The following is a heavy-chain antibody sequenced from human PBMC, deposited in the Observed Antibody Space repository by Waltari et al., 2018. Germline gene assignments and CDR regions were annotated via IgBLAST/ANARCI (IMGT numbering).Heavy chain of an antibody. D-gene: IGHD2-21*02. CDR2: INQSEST. J-gene: IGHJ4*02. CDR1: GGSFSGYY. V-gene: IGHV4-34*01. CDR3: ARVALQSCGGDCLYFDY. Sequence: QVQLQQWGAGLLKPSETLSLTCAVYGGSFSGYYWSWIRQPPGKGLEGIGEINQSESTNYNPSLKSRVTISVDTSKNQFSLKLSSVTAADTAVYYCARVALQSCGGDCLYFDYWGQGTLVTVSS.